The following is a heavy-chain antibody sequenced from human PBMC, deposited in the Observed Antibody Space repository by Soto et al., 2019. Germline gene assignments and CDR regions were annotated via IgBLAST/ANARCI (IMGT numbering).Heavy chain of an antibody. CDR2: IHYSGST. J-gene: IGHJ4*02. CDR1: GDSISSYY. V-gene: IGHV4-59*08. CDR3: ARGSTTEKVDY. Sequence: SETLSLTCTVSGDSISSYYWSWIRQPPGKGLEWIGYIHYSGSTNYNPSLKSRVTISVDTSKNQFSLRLSSVTAADTAVYYCARGSTTEKVDYWGQGILVTVSS.